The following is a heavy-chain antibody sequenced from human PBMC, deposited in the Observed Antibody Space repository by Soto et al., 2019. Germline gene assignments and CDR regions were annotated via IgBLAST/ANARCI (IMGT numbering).Heavy chain of an antibody. V-gene: IGHV3-30*18. D-gene: IGHD3-3*01. CDR3: AKVISWGGFPPDYYYYDLDV. CDR2: ISYDGSNK. J-gene: IGHJ6*02. Sequence: GGSLRLSCAASGVTFSSFGMHWVRQAPGKGLEWVAVISYDGSNKDYADSVKGRFTISRDNSKNTLYLQMNSLRAEDTAVYYCAKVISWGGFPPDYYYYDLDVWGQGTTVTVSS. CDR1: GVTFSSFG.